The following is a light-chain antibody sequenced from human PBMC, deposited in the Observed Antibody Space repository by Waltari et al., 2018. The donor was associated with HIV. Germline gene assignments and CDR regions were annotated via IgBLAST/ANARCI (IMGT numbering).Light chain of an antibody. CDR1: SSNIGAGFD. V-gene: IGLV1-40*01. CDR2: GNT. J-gene: IGLJ2*01. CDR3: QSYDSSLSGWGV. Sequence: QSVLTQPPSVSGAPGQRVTISCTGSSSNIGAGFDVHWYQQLPGTAPKLLIYGNTNRPSAVPDRFSGSKSGTSASRAITGLQAEDEADYYCQSYDSSLSGWGVFGGGTKLTVL.